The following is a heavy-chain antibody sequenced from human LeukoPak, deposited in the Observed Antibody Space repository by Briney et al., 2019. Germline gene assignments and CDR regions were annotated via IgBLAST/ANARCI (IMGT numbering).Heavy chain of an antibody. V-gene: IGHV3-21*01. CDR1: GFTFSIFS. J-gene: IGHJ4*02. CDR3: ARDFSGSGFDY. D-gene: IGHD3-10*01. Sequence: GGSLRLSCAASGFTFSIFSMNWVRQAPGKGLECVSSISNIGSYIYYADSLRGRFTISRDNDKNSLYLQMNSLRAEDTAVYYCARDFSGSGFDYWGQGTLVTVSS. CDR2: ISNIGSYI.